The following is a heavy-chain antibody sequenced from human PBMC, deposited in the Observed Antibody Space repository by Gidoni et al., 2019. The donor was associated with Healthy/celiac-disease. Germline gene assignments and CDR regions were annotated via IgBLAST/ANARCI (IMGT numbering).Heavy chain of an antibody. V-gene: IGHV4-39*01. CDR3: ARHLGTRVFDP. CDR1: GCSISSSSYY. Sequence: QLQLQESGPGLVKPSETLSLTCTVSGCSISSSSYYWGWIRQPPGKGLEWIGSIYYSGSTYYNPSLKSRVTISVDTSKNQFSLKLSSVTAAETAVYYCARHLGTRVFDPWGQGTLVTVSS. CDR2: IYYSGST. J-gene: IGHJ5*02.